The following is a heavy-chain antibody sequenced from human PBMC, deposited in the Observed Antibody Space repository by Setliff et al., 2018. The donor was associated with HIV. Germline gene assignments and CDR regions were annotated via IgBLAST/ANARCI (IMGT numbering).Heavy chain of an antibody. CDR3: ARRGRFTGGYSYGSDYFKY. V-gene: IGHV1-2*06. J-gene: IGHJ4*02. CDR1: GYTFTDYY. D-gene: IGHD5-18*01. CDR2: INPNSGGT. Sequence: ASVKVSCKASGYTFTDYYMHWVRQAPGQGLEWMGRINPNSGGTNYAQKFQGRLTITRDTSASTTYMELSSLISEDTAMYHCARRGRFTGGYSYGSDYFKYWGQGTLVTVSS.